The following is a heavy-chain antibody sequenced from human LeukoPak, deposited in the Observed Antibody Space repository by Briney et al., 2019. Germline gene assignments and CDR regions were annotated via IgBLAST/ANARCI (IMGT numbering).Heavy chain of an antibody. CDR3: ARDSHGYYYDSSAPFDY. V-gene: IGHV3-7*01. D-gene: IGHD3-22*01. J-gene: IGHJ4*02. Sequence: GGSLRLSCAASGFTFSSYWMSWVRQAPGKGLEWVANIKQDGSEKYHVDSVKGRFTISRDNAKNSLYLQMNSLRAEDTAVYYCARDSHGYYYDSSAPFDYWGQGTLVTVSS. CDR1: GFTFSSYW. CDR2: IKQDGSEK.